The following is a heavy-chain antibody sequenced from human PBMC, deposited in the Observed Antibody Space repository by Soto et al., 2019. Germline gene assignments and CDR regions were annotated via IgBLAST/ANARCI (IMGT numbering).Heavy chain of an antibody. CDR3: ARVHHSSGWTSASDY. V-gene: IGHV1-46*01. J-gene: IGHJ4*02. D-gene: IGHD6-19*01. CDR1: GYTFTSYY. Sequence: ASVKVSCKASGYTFTSYYMHWVRQAPGQGLEWMGIINPSGGSTSYAQKFQGRVTMTRDTSTSTVYMELSSLRSEDTAVYYCARVHHSSGWTSASDYWGQGTLVTVSS. CDR2: INPSGGST.